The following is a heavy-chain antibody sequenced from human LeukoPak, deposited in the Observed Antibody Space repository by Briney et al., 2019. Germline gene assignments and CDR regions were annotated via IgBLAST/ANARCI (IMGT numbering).Heavy chain of an antibody. J-gene: IGHJ4*02. CDR1: GFSLSSYS. V-gene: IGHV3-48*01. CDR3: VSVKGSYFDY. CDR2: ISSSGSAM. Sequence: PGGSLRLSCAASGFSLSSYSINGVRQAPREGVEWVLYISSSGSAMYYVDSIKGRFTVSRDNAKNSLFMQMNSPRAEDTAVYYCVSVKGSYFDYWGQGALVTVSS. D-gene: IGHD2-15*01.